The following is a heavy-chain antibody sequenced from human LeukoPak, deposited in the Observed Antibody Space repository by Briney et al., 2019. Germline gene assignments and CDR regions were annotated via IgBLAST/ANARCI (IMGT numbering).Heavy chain of an antibody. D-gene: IGHD2-8*02. V-gene: IGHV3-23*01. CDR1: GFTFSSFV. CDR3: AKVSCTGGTCSSFDY. J-gene: IGHJ4*02. CDR2: ISGSGVYK. Sequence: PGGSLRLSCAASGFTFSSFVMSWDRQAPGKGLEWVSSISGSGVYKYYTDSVKGRFTISRDNSKNTLYVQMNSLRAEDTAVYYCAKVSCTGGTCSSFDYWGQGTLATVSS.